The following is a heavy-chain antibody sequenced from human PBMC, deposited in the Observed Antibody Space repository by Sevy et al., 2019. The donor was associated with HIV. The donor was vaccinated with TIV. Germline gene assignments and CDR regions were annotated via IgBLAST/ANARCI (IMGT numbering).Heavy chain of an antibody. J-gene: IGHJ4*02. CDR2: INHTEST. CDR1: GTSFSSDS. V-gene: IGHV4-34*01. D-gene: IGHD3-22*01. CDR3: ARWRGTRVTMIVVVTTGYVDH. Sequence: SETLSLTCTVSGTSFSSDSWTWIRQSPGKGLEWIGEINHTESTTYNPSLKSRVTISVDTSKNQFSLKLTSVTAADTDIYYCARWRGTRVTMIVVVTTGYVDHWGQGTLVTVSS.